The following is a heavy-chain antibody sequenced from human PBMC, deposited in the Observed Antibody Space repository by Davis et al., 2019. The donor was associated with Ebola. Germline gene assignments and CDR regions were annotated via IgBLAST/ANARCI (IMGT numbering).Heavy chain of an antibody. CDR2: IYHSGST. V-gene: IGHV4-39*07. D-gene: IGHD2-2*01. J-gene: IGHJ4*02. CDR3: ARPSYPPK. Sequence: MPSETLSLTCTVSGGSISSSSYYWGWIRQPPGKGLEWIGSIYHSGSTYYNPSLKSRVTISVDTSKNQFSLKLSSVTAADTAVYYCARPSYPPKWGQGTLVTVSS. CDR1: GGSISSSSYY.